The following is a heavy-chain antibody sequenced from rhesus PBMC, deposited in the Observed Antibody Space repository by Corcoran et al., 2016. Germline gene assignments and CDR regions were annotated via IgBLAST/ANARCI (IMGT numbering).Heavy chain of an antibody. CDR3: AKGLGDS. CDR2: VNSGGGTT. V-gene: IGHV3S42*01. J-gene: IGHJ6*01. CDR1: GFTVTSYW. Sequence: EVQLVESGGGLAKPGGSLRLSCAASGFTVTSYWMNWVRQIPGEGLEGIAGVNSGGGTTYAADTVKGQCTSPRDNEKNMFSRQMNRLRADDTSLYYGAKGLGDSWGQGVVVTVSS.